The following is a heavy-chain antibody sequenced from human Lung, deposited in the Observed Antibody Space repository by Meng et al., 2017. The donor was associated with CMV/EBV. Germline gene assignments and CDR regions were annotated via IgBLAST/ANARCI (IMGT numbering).Heavy chain of an antibody. V-gene: IGHV7-4-1*02. Sequence: HVHHVQSRSGLKKPGVSVKVAFKASGYIFTKYSMNWVRQAPGQQLEWRGWINTNTRNPYYAHDFTGRFVISWDTSVSTAYLQISGLKAEDTALYYCARGSCDCGSTTCSTFDYWGQGSLVTVSS. D-gene: IGHD2/OR15-2a*01. CDR1: GYIFTKYS. J-gene: IGHJ4*02. CDR2: INTNTRNP. CDR3: ARGSCDCGSTTCSTFDY.